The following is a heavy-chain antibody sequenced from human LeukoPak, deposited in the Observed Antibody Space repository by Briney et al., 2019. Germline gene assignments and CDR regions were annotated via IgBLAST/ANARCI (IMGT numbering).Heavy chain of an antibody. J-gene: IGHJ4*02. CDR2: IWYDGSNK. CDR3: ARAVSVTVGYFDY. CDR1: GFTFSSYG. V-gene: IGHV3-33*01. Sequence: GGSLRLSCAASGFTFSSYGMHWVRQAPGKGLEWVAVIWYDGSNKYYADSVKGRFTISRDNAKNSLYLQMNSLRAEDTAVYYCARAVSVTVGYFDYWGQGTLVTVSS. D-gene: IGHD3-16*02.